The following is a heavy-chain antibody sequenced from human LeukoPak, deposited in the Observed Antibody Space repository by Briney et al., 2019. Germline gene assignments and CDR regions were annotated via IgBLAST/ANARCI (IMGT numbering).Heavy chain of an antibody. CDR2: INPDGSQK. J-gene: IGHJ4*02. D-gene: IGHD5-24*01. CDR1: GFTFSTHW. V-gene: IGHV3-7*01. Sequence: GGSLTLSCEASGFTFSTHWMSWVRQAPGKGLEWVASINPDGSQKYYLDSVKGRFTIPRDNTKNSLYLQMYSLGAEDTAVYYCARLLGTATTYDYWGQGTLVTVSS. CDR3: ARLLGTATTYDY.